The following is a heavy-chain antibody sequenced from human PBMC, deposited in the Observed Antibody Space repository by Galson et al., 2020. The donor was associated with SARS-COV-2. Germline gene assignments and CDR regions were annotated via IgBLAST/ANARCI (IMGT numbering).Heavy chain of an antibody. J-gene: IGHJ4*02. CDR2: IKSKTDGGTT. Sequence: GGSLRLSCAASGFTFSNDWMSWVRQAPGKGLEWVGRIKSKTDGGTTDYAAPVKVRFTISRNDSKHTLYLKMNSLKTEDTAVYYCTTGATYYDDSSGYYHSSDYWGKGTRVTVSS. CDR3: TTGATYYDDSSGYYHSSDY. V-gene: IGHV3-15*01. CDR1: GFTFSNDW. D-gene: IGHD3-22*01.